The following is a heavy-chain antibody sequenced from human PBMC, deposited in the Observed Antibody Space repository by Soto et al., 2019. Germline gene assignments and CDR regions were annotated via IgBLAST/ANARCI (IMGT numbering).Heavy chain of an antibody. D-gene: IGHD5-12*01. CDR1: GGSISSYY. V-gene: IGHV4-59*01. CDR2: IYYSGST. CDR3: ARDRNGYDYFDY. Sequence: PSETLSLTCTVSGGSISSYYWSWIRQPPGKGLEWIGYIYYSGSTNYNPSLKSRVTISVDTSKNQFSLKLSSVTAADTAVYYCARDRNGYDYFDYCGQGTLVTVSS. J-gene: IGHJ4*02.